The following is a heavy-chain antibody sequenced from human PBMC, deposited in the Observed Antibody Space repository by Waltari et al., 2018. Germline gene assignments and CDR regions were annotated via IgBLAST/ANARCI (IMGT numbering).Heavy chain of an antibody. V-gene: IGHV4-59*11. CDR2: IYYSGST. Sequence: QVQLQESGPGLVKPSATLSLTCTVSGGSISSHYWSWIRQPPGKGLEWIGYIYYSGSTNYNPSLKSRVTISVDTSKNQFSLKLSSVTAADTAVYYCARLRDGYNFSGYFDYWGQGTLVTVSS. CDR3: ARLRDGYNFSGYFDY. D-gene: IGHD5-12*01. CDR1: GGSISSHY. J-gene: IGHJ4*02.